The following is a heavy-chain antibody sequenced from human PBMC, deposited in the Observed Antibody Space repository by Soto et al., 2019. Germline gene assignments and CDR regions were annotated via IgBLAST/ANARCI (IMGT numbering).Heavy chain of an antibody. J-gene: IGHJ4*02. CDR3: ARARETEHSSDIFFEI. V-gene: IGHV3-53*01. D-gene: IGHD6-13*01. CDR1: VLTVSSSY. CDR2: IYSAGST. Sequence: AVGSLRLSCAASVLTVSSSYMSCVRHSPGKCLQWVSVIYSAGSTYYANSVKGRFTISRDISTNMVYLQMRSLTDEDTAVYYCARARETEHSSDIFFEIWGQGALVTVSS.